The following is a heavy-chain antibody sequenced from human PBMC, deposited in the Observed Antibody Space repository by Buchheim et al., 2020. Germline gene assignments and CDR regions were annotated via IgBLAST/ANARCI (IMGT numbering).Heavy chain of an antibody. CDR1: GFTFSRYW. CDR2: INGDGSET. Sequence: EVQVVESGGGLVQPGESLRLSCTASGFTFSRYWMSWARQAPGKGLEWVANINGDGSETHYVDSVKGRYTISRDNAKNSLYLQMNSLRVEDTAVYYCTSGGYLDVWGKGTT. D-gene: IGHD5-12*01. V-gene: IGHV3-7*02. CDR3: TSGGYLDV. J-gene: IGHJ6*03.